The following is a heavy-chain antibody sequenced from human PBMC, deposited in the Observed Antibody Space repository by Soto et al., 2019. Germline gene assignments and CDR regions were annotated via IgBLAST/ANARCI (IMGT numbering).Heavy chain of an antibody. V-gene: IGHV1-2*02. J-gene: IGHJ4*02. Sequence: QVQLVQSGAEVKKPGASVKVSCKSSGYTFTGYYMHWVRQAPGQGLEWMGWINPNSGGTNYAQKFQGRVTITRDTSISTASMELSRLRSDDTAVYYCARGRFSYGSGSFDYWGQGTLVTVSS. CDR3: ARGRFSYGSGSFDY. D-gene: IGHD3-10*01. CDR1: GYTFTGYY. CDR2: INPNSGGT.